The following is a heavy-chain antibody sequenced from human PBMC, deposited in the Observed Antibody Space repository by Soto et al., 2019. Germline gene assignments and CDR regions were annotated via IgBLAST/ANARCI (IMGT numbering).Heavy chain of an antibody. J-gene: IGHJ4*02. Sequence: ASVKVSCKASGYTSSGYAIHWVRQAPGQRFEWMGWINGGNGDTKYSQKFQGRVTITRDTSASTSYMELTSLGSEDTAIYHCARGYCSSTSCQYYFDYWGQGTLVTVPS. D-gene: IGHD2-2*01. CDR3: ARGYCSSTSCQYYFDY. CDR2: INGGNGDT. CDR1: GYTSSGYA. V-gene: IGHV1-3*01.